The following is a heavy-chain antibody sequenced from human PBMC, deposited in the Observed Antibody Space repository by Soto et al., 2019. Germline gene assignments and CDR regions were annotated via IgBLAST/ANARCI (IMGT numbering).Heavy chain of an antibody. CDR3: GRCGLVGLASYYCDGMDV. CDR1: GYFFSSFG. V-gene: IGHV1-18*01. CDR2: INGYNGRT. D-gene: IGHD1-26*01. Sequence: QAQLLQSGGEVKKPGASVRVSCKTSGYFFSSFGISWVREAPGQGLEWMGWINGYNGRTNYAEKYQDIVSMTTDTLTDTAYMELRSLRSEDTAVYYCGRCGLVGLASYYCDGMDVWGQGTAVTVSS. J-gene: IGHJ6*01.